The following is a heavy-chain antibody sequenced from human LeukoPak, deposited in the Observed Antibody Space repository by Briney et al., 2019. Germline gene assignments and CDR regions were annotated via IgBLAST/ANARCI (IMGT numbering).Heavy chain of an antibody. Sequence: SVKVSCKASGGTFSSYTISWVRQAPGQGLEWMGGIIPIFGTPHYAQTFQGRVTITADESTSTAYMELSSLRSEDTAVYYCARDEQDSSSWYARWFDPWGQGTLVTVSS. CDR2: IIPIFGTP. CDR1: GGTFSSYT. V-gene: IGHV1-69*13. D-gene: IGHD6-13*01. CDR3: ARDEQDSSSWYARWFDP. J-gene: IGHJ5*02.